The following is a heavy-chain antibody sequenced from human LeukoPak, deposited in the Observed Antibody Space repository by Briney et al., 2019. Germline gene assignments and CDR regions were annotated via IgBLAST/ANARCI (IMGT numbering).Heavy chain of an antibody. V-gene: IGHV4-4*09. CDR3: ARHGYGYGSPFDY. CDR2: IYTSGST. Sequence: SEALSLTCTVSGGSISSYYWSWIRQPPGKGLEWIGYIYTSGSTNYNPSLKSRVTISVDTSKNQFSLKLSSVTAADTAAYYCARHGYGYGSPFDYWGQGTLVTVSS. D-gene: IGHD5-18*01. J-gene: IGHJ4*02. CDR1: GGSISSYY.